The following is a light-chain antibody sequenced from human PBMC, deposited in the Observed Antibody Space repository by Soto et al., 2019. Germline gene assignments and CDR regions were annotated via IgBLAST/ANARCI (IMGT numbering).Light chain of an antibody. CDR1: QSISSW. CDR2: KAS. Sequence: DIPMTQSPSTLSASVGDRVTITCRARQSISSWLAWYQQKPGKAPKLLIYKASTLKSGVPSRFSGSGSGTEFTLTISSLQPDDFATYYCKQYNSYWTFGQGTKVEIK. V-gene: IGKV1-5*03. CDR3: KQYNSYWT. J-gene: IGKJ1*01.